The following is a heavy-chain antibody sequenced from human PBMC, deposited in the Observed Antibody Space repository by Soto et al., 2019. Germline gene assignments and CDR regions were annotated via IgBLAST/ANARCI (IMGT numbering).Heavy chain of an antibody. Sequence: QVQLVESGGGVVQPGRSLRLSCAASGFSFSHFGMEWVRQAPGKGLAWVASISYDGSIKYYTDSVKGRFTISRDNYKGTLSLQMNSLRAEDTAMYYCAKDDSEYSNYWTSFDYWGQGTQVTVSS. J-gene: IGHJ4*02. CDR2: ISYDGSIK. CDR3: AKDDSEYSNYWTSFDY. D-gene: IGHD4-4*01. V-gene: IGHV3-30*18. CDR1: GFSFSHFG.